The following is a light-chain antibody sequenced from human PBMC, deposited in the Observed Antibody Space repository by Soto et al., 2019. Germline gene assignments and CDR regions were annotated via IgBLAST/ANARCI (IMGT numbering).Light chain of an antibody. V-gene: IGLV2-14*01. J-gene: IGLJ2*01. CDR3: SSYTITSTLVI. Sequence: QSALTQPASVSASPGQSITISCAGTSSDVGGWPHVSWYQQHPGKAPKLVIYEVSNRPSGVSSRFSGSKSGSTASLTISGLQAEDEADYYCSSYTITSTLVIFGGGTKLTVL. CDR1: SSDVGGWPH. CDR2: EVS.